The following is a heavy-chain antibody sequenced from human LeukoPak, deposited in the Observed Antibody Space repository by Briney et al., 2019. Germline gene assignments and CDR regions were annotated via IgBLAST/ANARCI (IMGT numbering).Heavy chain of an antibody. CDR3: AKGKVGATFDY. CDR2: ISYDGSNK. Sequence: PGRSLRLSCAASGFTFSSYGMHWVRQAPGKGLEWVAVISYDGSNKYYADSVKGRFTISRDNSMNTLYLQMNSLRAEDTAVYYCAKGKVGATFDYWGQGTLVTVSS. D-gene: IGHD1-26*01. V-gene: IGHV3-30*18. J-gene: IGHJ4*02. CDR1: GFTFSSYG.